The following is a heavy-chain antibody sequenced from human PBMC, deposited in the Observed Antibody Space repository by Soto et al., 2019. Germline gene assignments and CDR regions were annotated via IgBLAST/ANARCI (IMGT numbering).Heavy chain of an antibody. J-gene: IGHJ4*02. CDR2: IYTSGST. V-gene: IGHV4-4*07. CDR3: ARDPWLVQGYYFDS. D-gene: IGHD6-19*01. CDR1: GGSMSRYY. Sequence: PSETLSHPCSVSGGSMSRYYWSWIRQPAGKGLEWIGRIYTSGSTNYNPSLKSRVTMSVDTSKNQFSLKLSSVTAADTAVDYCARDPWLVQGYYFDSWGQGTLLPVSS.